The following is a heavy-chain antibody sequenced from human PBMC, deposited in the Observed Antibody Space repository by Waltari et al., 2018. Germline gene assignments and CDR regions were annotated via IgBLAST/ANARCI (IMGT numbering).Heavy chain of an antibody. CDR2: VDPEEGET. J-gene: IGHJ2*01. Sequence: QVQLVQSGAEVKKPGASVKVSCKVSGYTLTELSMHWVRQAPGKGLEWMGGVDPEEGETIYAQQFQGRVTMTEDTSTDTAYMELSSLRSEDTAVYYCATSSISLVGATKDWYFDLWGRGTLVTVSS. CDR1: GYTLTELS. CDR3: ATSSISLVGATKDWYFDL. V-gene: IGHV1-24*01. D-gene: IGHD1-26*01.